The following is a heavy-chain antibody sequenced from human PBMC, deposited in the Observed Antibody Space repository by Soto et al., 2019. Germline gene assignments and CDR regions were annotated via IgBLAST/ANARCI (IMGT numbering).Heavy chain of an antibody. CDR3: AKDKHGEQTKTSDAFDI. CDR1: GFTFDDYA. D-gene: IGHD4-17*01. Sequence: GGSLRLSCAASGFTFDDYAMHWVRQAPGKGLEWVSGISWNSGSIGYADSVKGRFTISRDNAKNSLYLQMNSLRAEDTALYYCAKDKHGEQTKTSDAFDIWGQGTMVTVSS. V-gene: IGHV3-9*01. J-gene: IGHJ3*02. CDR2: ISWNSGSI.